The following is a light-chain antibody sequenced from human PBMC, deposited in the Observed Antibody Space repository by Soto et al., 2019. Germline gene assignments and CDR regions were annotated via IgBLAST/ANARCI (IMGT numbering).Light chain of an antibody. CDR2: DND. J-gene: IGLJ2*01. CDR3: GTWDASLTVAI. Sequence: QSALTQPPSVSAAPGQKVTISCSGSRSNIGNNYVSWYQQLPGTAPKLLIYDNDKRPSGIPDRFSGSKSGTSATLGITGLRTGDEADYYCGTWDASLTVAIFGGGTKVTVL. V-gene: IGLV1-51*01. CDR1: RSNIGNNY.